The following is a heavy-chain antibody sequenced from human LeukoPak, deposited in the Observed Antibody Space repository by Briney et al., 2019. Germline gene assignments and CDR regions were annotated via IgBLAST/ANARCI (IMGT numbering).Heavy chain of an antibody. J-gene: IGHJ5*02. CDR1: GGSFSGYY. D-gene: IGHD5-24*01. V-gene: IGHV4-34*01. Sequence: SETLSLTCAVYGGSFSGYYWAWIRQPPGKGLEWIGNVYYNGDAFYNPSLESRVIRSEDTSKNHFSLKLTSVTAADTAFYYCATYRDDWFDPWGQGILVTVSS. CDR3: ATYRDDWFDP. CDR2: VYYNGDA.